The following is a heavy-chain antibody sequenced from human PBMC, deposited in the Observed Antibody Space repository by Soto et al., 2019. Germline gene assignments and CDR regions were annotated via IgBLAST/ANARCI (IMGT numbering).Heavy chain of an antibody. D-gene: IGHD2-21*02. J-gene: IGHJ6*02. Sequence: ASVKVSCKASGYTFTSYYMHWVRQAPGQGLEWMGIINPSGGSTSYAQKFQGRVTMTRDTSTSTVYMELSSLRSEDTAVHYCARDRGVVVVTDIRNYYYGMDVWGQGTTVTVYS. CDR1: GYTFTSYY. CDR2: INPSGGST. V-gene: IGHV1-46*01. CDR3: ARDRGVVVVTDIRNYYYGMDV.